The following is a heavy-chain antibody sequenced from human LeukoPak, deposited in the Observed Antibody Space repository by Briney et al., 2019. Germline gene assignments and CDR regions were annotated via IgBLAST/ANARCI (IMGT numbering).Heavy chain of an antibody. V-gene: IGHV4-59*01. CDR3: ARERRDSLSYYGMDV. CDR1: GGSISSYY. CDR2: IYYSGST. Sequence: SETLSLTCTVSGGSISSYYWSWIRQPPGKGLEWIGYIYYSGSTNYNPSLKSRVTISVDTSKNLFSLKLSSVTAADTAVYYCARERRDSLSYYGMDVWGQGTAVTVSS. J-gene: IGHJ6*02. D-gene: IGHD3-22*01.